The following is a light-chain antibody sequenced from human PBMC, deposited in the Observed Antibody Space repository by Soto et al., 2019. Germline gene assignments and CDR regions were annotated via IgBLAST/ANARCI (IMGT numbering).Light chain of an antibody. CDR2: GAS. V-gene: IGKV3-15*01. CDR1: QSVSSA. CDR3: QQYNDWPLT. J-gene: IGKJ1*01. Sequence: EIAKTQSTPTLSVSQGQTPSLTCRASQSVSSALAWYQHKPGQAPSLLVYGASTRATGIPARFSGSGSGTDFTLTISSLQSEDFAVYFCQQYNDWPLTFGEGTKVEIK.